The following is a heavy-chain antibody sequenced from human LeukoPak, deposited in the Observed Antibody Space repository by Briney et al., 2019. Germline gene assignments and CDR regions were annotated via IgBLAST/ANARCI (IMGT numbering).Heavy chain of an antibody. D-gene: IGHD3-22*01. V-gene: IGHV4-34*01. CDR3: ARDLNYFDSSGYPLP. CDR1: GGSFSGYY. J-gene: IGHJ5*02. Sequence: SETLSLTCAVYGGSFSGYYWTWLRQPPGKGLEWIGEINHSGSTNYNPSLKSRVTISVDTSKNQFSLKLSSVTAADTAVYFCARDLNYFDSSGYPLPWGQGTLVTVSS. CDR2: INHSGST.